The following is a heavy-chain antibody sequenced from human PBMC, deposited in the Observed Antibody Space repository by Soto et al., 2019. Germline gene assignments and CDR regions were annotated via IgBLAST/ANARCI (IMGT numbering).Heavy chain of an antibody. D-gene: IGHD3-3*01. J-gene: IGHJ6*02. CDR2: VHYTGST. Sequence: QVQLQESGPGLVKPSETLSLTCTVSGDSVTSGSLYWSWIRQPPGKGLEWIGYVHYTGSTNYNPSLKGRVAISVDTSTNHFSLALSSVTAADTAVYYCARDRGNFGVVLADFYQYGMDVWGQGTTVTVSS. CDR1: GDSVTSGSLY. CDR3: ARDRGNFGVVLADFYQYGMDV. V-gene: IGHV4-61*03.